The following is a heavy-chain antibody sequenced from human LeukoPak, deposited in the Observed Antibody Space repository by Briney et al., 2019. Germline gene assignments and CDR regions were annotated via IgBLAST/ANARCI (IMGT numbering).Heavy chain of an antibody. CDR3: AKGGYGSGSTREGAFDI. CDR1: GFTFSSYG. Sequence: GGFLRLTCAASGFTFSSYGMHWVRQAPGKGLEWVAVIWYDGSNKYYADSVKGRFTISRDNSKNTLYLQMNSLRAEDTAVYYCAKGGYGSGSTREGAFDIWGQGTMVTVSS. J-gene: IGHJ3*02. CDR2: IWYDGSNK. D-gene: IGHD3-10*01. V-gene: IGHV3-33*06.